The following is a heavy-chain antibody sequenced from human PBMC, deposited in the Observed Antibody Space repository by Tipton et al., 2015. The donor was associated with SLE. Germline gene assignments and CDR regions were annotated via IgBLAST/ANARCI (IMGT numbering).Heavy chain of an antibody. CDR3: ARKAGGWFDP. CDR1: GGSISSGGYY. V-gene: IGHV4-31*03. CDR2: IYYSGST. D-gene: IGHD1-26*01. Sequence: TLSLTCTVSGGSISSGGYYWSWIRQHPGKGLEWIGYIYYSGSTYYNPSLKSRVTISVETSKNQFSLKLSSVTAADTDVYYCARKAGGWFDPWGRGTLVTVTS. J-gene: IGHJ5*02.